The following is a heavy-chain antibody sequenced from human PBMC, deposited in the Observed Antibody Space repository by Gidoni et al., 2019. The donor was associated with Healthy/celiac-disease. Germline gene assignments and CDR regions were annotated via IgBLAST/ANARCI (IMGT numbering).Heavy chain of an antibody. CDR2: SSWDGGST. V-gene: IGHV3-43*01. CDR3: AKDREEYSYGFDY. D-gene: IGHD5-18*01. Sequence: EVQLVESGGVVVQPGGSLRLACAASGFTFDDYTMHGVRQAPGKGLEWVSLSSWDGGSTYYADSVKGRFTISRDNSKNSLYLQMNSLRTEDTALYYCAKDREEYSYGFDYWGQGTLVTVSS. CDR1: GFTFDDYT. J-gene: IGHJ4*02.